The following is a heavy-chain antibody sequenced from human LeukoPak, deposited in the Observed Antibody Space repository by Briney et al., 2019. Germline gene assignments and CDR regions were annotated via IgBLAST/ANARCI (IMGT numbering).Heavy chain of an antibody. D-gene: IGHD6-13*01. CDR3: ARVIRAAPGKGYFDY. V-gene: IGHV3-23*01. CDR1: GFIFSTYA. CDR2: ISGSGGST. Sequence: SGGSLRLSCATSGFIFSTYALSWVRQAPGKGLEWASRISGSGGSTYHADSVKGRFTISRDSSKNTLYLQMNSLRAEDTAIYYCARVIRAAPGKGYFDYWGQGTLVTVSS. J-gene: IGHJ4*02.